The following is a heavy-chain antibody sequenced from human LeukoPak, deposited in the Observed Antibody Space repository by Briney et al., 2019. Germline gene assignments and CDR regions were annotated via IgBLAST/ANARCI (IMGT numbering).Heavy chain of an antibody. J-gene: IGHJ4*02. CDR1: GFTFSIYD. D-gene: IGHD5-18*01. CDR3: ATDTAMERGIY. V-gene: IGHV3-30*16. CDR2: TSYDGSDK. Sequence: GGSLRLSCAASGFTFSIYDMHWVRQAPGKGLEWVAVTSYDGSDKFYAGSVKGRFTISRDNYKNTLYLQMNSLRAEDTAVYYCATDTAMERGIYWGQGTLVTVSS.